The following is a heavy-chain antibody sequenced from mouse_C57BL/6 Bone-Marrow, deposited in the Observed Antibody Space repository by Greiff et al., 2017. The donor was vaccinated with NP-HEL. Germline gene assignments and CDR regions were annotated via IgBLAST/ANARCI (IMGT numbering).Heavy chain of an antibody. CDR2: INPGSGGT. CDR1: GYAFTNYL. CDR3: ARMELRQDYAMDY. V-gene: IGHV1-54*01. J-gene: IGHJ4*01. D-gene: IGHD2-4*01. Sequence: QVQLQQSGAELVRPGTSVKVSCKASGYAFTNYLIEWVKQRPGQGLEWIGVINPGSGGTNYNETFKGKATLTADKSSSTAYMQLSSLTSEDSAVYFCARMELRQDYAMDYWGQGTSVTVSS.